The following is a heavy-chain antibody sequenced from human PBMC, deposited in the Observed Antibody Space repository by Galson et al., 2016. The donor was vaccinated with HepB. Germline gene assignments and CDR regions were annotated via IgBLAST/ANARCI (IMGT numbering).Heavy chain of an antibody. V-gene: IGHV3-23*01. CDR2: ISGSDDNI. Sequence: SLRLSCAASGFTFNSYGMSWVRQAPGKGLEWVSSISGSDDNIHYAESVKGRFTISRDNSKNTLSLQMNSLRAEETALYYCAKHRAYSSGPQDYWGQGTLVTVSS. J-gene: IGHJ4*02. CDR3: AKHRAYSSGPQDY. CDR1: GFTFNSYG. D-gene: IGHD6-19*01.